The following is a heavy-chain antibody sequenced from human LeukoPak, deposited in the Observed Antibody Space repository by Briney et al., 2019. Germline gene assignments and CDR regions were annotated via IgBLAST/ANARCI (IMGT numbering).Heavy chain of an antibody. CDR3: ANDYYYGMDV. V-gene: IGHV3-23*01. J-gene: IGHJ6*02. CDR2: ISGSGGST. Sequence: GGSLRLSCTASRFTFCSYAMSWVRQAPGKGVEWVSAISGSGGSTYYADSVKGRFTISRDNSKNTLYLQMNSLRAEDTAVYYCANDYYYGMDVWGQGTTVTVSS. CDR1: RFTFCSYA.